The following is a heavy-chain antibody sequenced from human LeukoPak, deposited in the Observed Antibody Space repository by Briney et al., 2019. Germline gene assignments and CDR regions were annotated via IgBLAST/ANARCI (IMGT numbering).Heavy chain of an antibody. CDR2: ISSSGSTI. J-gene: IGHJ6*03. CDR3: ARPRAKLWFGEYYYMDV. CDR1: GFTFSSYE. Sequence: TGGSLRLSCAASGFTFSSYEMNWVRQAPGKGLEWVSYISSSGSTIYYADSVKGRFTISRDNAKNSLYLQMNSLRAEDTAVYYCARPRAKLWFGEYYYMDVWGKGTTVTISS. D-gene: IGHD3-10*01. V-gene: IGHV3-48*03.